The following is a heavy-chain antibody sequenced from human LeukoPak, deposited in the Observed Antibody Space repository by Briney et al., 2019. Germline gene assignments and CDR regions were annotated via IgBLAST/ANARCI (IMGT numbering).Heavy chain of an antibody. J-gene: IGHJ4*02. V-gene: IGHV4-34*01. CDR2: INHSGST. CDR1: DFSFSSQA. CDR3: ARGGGWLQFCY. Sequence: PGGSLRLSCVASDFSFSSQAMSWIRQPPGKGLEWIGEINHSGSTNYNPSLKSRVTISVDTSKNQFSLKLSSVTAADTAVYYCARGGGWLQFCYWGQGTLVTVSS. D-gene: IGHD5-24*01.